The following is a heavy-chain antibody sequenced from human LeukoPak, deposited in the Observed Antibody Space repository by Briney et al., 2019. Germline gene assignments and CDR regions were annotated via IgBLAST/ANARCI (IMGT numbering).Heavy chain of an antibody. D-gene: IGHD4-17*01. CDR3: AGEGEYGQSYS. J-gene: IGHJ5*02. CDR1: GDSISYGSYY. Sequence: PSETLSLTCAVSGDSISYGSYYWNWIRQAPGKGPEWIGNIYRGRTRLNPSYTSRVAISVDMSKSQVSLSLTSVTAADTAIYYCAGEGEYGQSYSWGQGVLVVVSA. V-gene: IGHV4-30-2*01. CDR2: IYRGRT.